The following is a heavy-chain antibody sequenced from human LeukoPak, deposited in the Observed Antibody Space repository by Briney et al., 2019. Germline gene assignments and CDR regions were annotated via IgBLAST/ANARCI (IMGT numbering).Heavy chain of an antibody. V-gene: IGHV3-48*03. Sequence: GGSLRLSCAASGFIFSGYEMNWVRQAPGKGLEWVSYITRSGNTIYYVDSVKGRFTISRDNAKNSLYLQMNSLRAEDTAVYYCARGLRAEHFDYWGQGTLVTVSS. CDR2: ITRSGNTI. CDR1: GFIFSGYE. J-gene: IGHJ4*02. CDR3: ARGLRAEHFDY. D-gene: IGHD1-26*01.